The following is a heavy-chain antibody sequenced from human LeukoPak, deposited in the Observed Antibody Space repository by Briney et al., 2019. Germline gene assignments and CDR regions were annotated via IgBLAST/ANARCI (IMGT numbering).Heavy chain of an antibody. CDR1: GSYW. CDR3: VSFYETY. CDR2: INSDGSWT. Sequence: XLRLSCAASGSYWMHWVRQAPGKGLVWVSHINSDGSWTSYADSVKGRFTISKDNAKNTVYLQMNNLRAEDTAVYYCVSFYETYWGRGTLVTVSS. V-gene: IGHV3-74*01. D-gene: IGHD2/OR15-2a*01. J-gene: IGHJ4*02.